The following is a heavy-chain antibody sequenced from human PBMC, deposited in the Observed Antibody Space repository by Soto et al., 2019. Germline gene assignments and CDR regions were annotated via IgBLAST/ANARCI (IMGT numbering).Heavy chain of an antibody. CDR2: ISGSGGTT. V-gene: IGHV3-23*01. CDR3: SEDSVDAIDF. J-gene: IGHJ4*02. Sequence: GGSLRLSCVGSGFIFSNYAITWVRQAPGKGLEWVSVISGSGGTTYYADSMKGRFTISRDNSKNTLYLQMNSLRAEDTAVYYCSEDSVDAIDFRGQRTLVTVSS. D-gene: IGHD2-8*01. CDR1: GFIFSNYA.